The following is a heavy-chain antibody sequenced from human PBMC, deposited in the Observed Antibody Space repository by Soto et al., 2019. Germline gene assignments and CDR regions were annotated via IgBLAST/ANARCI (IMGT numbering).Heavy chain of an antibody. Sequence: PSETLSLTCTVSGGSISSYYWSWIRQPPGKGLEWIGYIYYSGSTYYNPSLKSRVTISVDTSKNQFSLKLSSVTAADTAVYYCARRNDFWSYGMDVWGQGTTFTVSS. CDR1: GGSISSYY. CDR2: IYYSGST. CDR3: ARRNDFWSYGMDV. D-gene: IGHD3-3*01. V-gene: IGHV4-59*04. J-gene: IGHJ6*02.